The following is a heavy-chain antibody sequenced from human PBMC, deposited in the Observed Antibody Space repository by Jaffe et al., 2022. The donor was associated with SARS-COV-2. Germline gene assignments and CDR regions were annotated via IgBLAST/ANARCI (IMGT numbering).Heavy chain of an antibody. CDR1: GFTFSSYA. D-gene: IGHD1-26*01. V-gene: IGHV3-23*01. CDR2: ISGSDGTT. J-gene: IGHJ4*02. CDR3: AKGEESYSYSVLGDY. Sequence: EVQLLQSGGGLVQPGGSLRLSCSASGFTFSSYAMNWVRQAPGKGLEWVSSISGSDGTTNYADSVKGRFTISRDNSKNTLYLQMNGLGADDTAVYYCAKGEESYSYSVLGDYWGQGTLVTVSS.